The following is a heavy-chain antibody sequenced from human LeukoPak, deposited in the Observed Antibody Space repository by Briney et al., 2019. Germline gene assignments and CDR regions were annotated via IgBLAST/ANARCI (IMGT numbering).Heavy chain of an antibody. Sequence: GESLKISCKGSGYSFTSYWIGWVRQMPGKGLEWMGIIHPGDSDTRYSPSFQGQVTISADKSISTAYLQWSSLKASDTAMYYCARRGLCGGDCYHFDYWGQGTLVTVSS. V-gene: IGHV5-51*01. D-gene: IGHD2-21*02. CDR3: ARRGLCGGDCYHFDY. CDR2: IHPGDSDT. J-gene: IGHJ4*02. CDR1: GYSFTSYW.